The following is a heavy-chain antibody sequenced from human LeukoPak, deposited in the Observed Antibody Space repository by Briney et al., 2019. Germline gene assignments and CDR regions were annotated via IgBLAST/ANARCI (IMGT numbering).Heavy chain of an antibody. CDR1: GYTFTSYY. J-gene: IGHJ4*02. CDR3: ARASDSSGYYAPQHYFDY. D-gene: IGHD3-22*01. Sequence: ASVKVSCKASGYTFTSYYMHWVRQAPGQGLEWMGIINPSGGSTSYAQKFQGRVTMTRDTSTSTVYMELSSSRSEDTAVYYCARASDSSGYYAPQHYFDYWGQGTLVTVSS. V-gene: IGHV1-46*03. CDR2: INPSGGST.